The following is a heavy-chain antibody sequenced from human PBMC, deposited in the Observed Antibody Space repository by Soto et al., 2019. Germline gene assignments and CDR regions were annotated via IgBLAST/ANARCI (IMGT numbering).Heavy chain of an antibody. D-gene: IGHD3-3*01. CDR1: GGTFSSYA. J-gene: IGHJ4*02. V-gene: IGHV1-69*13. CDR3: ARETTIFGVVNLFDY. Sequence: SVKVSCKASGGTFSSYAISWVRQAPGQGLEWMGGIIPIFGTANYAQKFQGRVTITADESTSTAYMELSSLRSEDTAVYYCARETTIFGVVNLFDYWGQGTLVTVSS. CDR2: IIPIFGTA.